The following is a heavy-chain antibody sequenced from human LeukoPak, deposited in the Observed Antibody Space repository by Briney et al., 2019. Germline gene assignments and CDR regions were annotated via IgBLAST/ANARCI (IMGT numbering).Heavy chain of an antibody. Sequence: SETLSLTCTVSGGSISSYSWSWIRQPPGKGLEWIGYMYSRGSTNDNPSLKSRVTISRDTSRNQLSLRVTSVTAADTAMYYCARHYLYGDPPAFDIWGQGTMVTVSS. CDR3: ARHYLYGDPPAFDI. J-gene: IGHJ3*02. V-gene: IGHV4-59*08. CDR1: GGSISSYS. D-gene: IGHD4-17*01. CDR2: MYSRGST.